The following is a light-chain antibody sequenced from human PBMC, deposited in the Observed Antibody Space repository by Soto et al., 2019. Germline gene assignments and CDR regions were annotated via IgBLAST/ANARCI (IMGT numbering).Light chain of an antibody. CDR1: QTVTNK. V-gene: IGKV3-15*01. J-gene: IGKJ5*01. CDR2: AAS. CDR3: QQYKSWPIT. Sequence: EIVMTQSPGTLSASPGERATLSCWASQTVTNKLAWYQQKPGQSPRLVIFAASTRATGIPATFSGSGSGTEFTLTINSLQSEDFAVYYCQQYKSWPITFGQGTRLEIK.